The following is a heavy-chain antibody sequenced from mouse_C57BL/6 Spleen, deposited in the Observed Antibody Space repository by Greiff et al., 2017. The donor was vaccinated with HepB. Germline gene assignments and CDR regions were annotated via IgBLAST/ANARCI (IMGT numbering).Heavy chain of an antibody. CDR2: ISSGSSTI. V-gene: IGHV5-17*01. J-gene: IGHJ4*01. Sequence: EVKVVESGGGLVKPGGSLKLSCAASGFTFSDYGMHWVRQAPEKGLEWVAYISSGSSTIYYADTVKGRFTISRDNAKNTLFLQMTSLRSEDTAMYYCARSSLYYAMDYWGQGTSVTVSS. CDR1: GFTFSDYG. CDR3: ARSSLYYAMDY.